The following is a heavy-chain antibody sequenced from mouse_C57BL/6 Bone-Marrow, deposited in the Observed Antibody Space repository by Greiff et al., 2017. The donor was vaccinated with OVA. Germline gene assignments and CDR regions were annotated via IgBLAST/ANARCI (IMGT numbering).Heavy chain of an antibody. CDR3: ARWETIYYGNPYFDY. D-gene: IGHD2-1*01. CDR2: IYPRSGNT. V-gene: IGHV1-81*01. Sequence: QVQLQQSGAELARPGASVKLSCKASGYTFTSYGISWVKQRTGQGLEWIGEIYPRSGNTYYNEKFKGKAPLTADKSSSTAYMELRSLTSEDSAVYFCARWETIYYGNPYFDYWGQGTTLTVSS. CDR1: GYTFTSYG. J-gene: IGHJ2*01.